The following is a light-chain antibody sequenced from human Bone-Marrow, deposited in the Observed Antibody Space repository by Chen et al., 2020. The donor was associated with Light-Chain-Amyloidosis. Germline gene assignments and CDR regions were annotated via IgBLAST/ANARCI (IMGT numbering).Light chain of an antibody. CDR3: QQYHSYSQT. CDR1: QSIDSW. V-gene: IGKV1-5*03. Sequence: DIQMTQSPSTLSASVGDRVTITCRASQSIDSWLAWYQQKPGQAPKLLIYQTSTLKSGVPARFSGSGSGTEYTLTISSLQPDDFASYSCQQYHSYSQTFGHGTKLEIK. CDR2: QTS. J-gene: IGKJ1*01.